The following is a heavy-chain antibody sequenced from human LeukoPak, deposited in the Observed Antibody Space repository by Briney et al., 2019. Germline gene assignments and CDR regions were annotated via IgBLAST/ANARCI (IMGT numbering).Heavy chain of an antibody. V-gene: IGHV4-31*03. J-gene: IGHJ4*02. D-gene: IGHD3-16*01. Sequence: PSQTLSLTCTVSGGSISSGGYYWSWIRQHPGKGLEWIGYISYSGGTYYNPSLKSRVTISVDTSKNQFPLKLSSVTAADTAVYYCARTLHLGEFYFDYWGQGTLVSVSS. CDR3: ARTLHLGEFYFDY. CDR1: GGSISSGGYY. CDR2: ISYSGGT.